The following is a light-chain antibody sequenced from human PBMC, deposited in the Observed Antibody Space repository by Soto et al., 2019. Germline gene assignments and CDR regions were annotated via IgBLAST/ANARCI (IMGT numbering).Light chain of an antibody. J-gene: IGKJ5*01. Sequence: EIVLTQSPGTLSLSPGEGATLSCRASQSISSTYLAWYQHKPGQAPRLLIYAASSSATGIPDRFSGSGSGTDFTLTISRLEPEDFAVYYCQQYGSSPPVTFGQGTRLEIK. V-gene: IGKV3-20*01. CDR2: AAS. CDR1: QSISSTY. CDR3: QQYGSSPPVT.